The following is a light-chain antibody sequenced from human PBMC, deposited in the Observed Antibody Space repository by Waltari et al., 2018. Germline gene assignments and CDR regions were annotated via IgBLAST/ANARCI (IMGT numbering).Light chain of an antibody. CDR1: SGHSSNI. CDR3: ETGGHGTWV. Sequence: QLVLTQSPSASASLGASVKLTCTLSSGHSSNIIAWLPQRPERGPRYLMKVNSDGSNSKGDDIPDRFSGSSSGAERYLTISSLQSEDEADYYCETGGHGTWVFGGGTKLTVL. V-gene: IGLV4-69*01. CDR2: VNSDGSN. J-gene: IGLJ3*02.